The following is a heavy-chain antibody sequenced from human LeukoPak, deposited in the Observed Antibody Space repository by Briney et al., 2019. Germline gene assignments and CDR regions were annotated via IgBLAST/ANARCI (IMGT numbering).Heavy chain of an antibody. D-gene: IGHD2-2*01. Sequence: GGSLRLSCAASGFTFSSYAMHWVRKAPGKGLEWVAVISYDGSNKYYPDSVKGRLAISRDNTKNTMYQQMIRLRAEDTAVYYGAKALGIVVVPAAPVYGWFDAWGKGTLVTVSS. CDR3: AKALGIVVVPAAPVYGWFDA. V-gene: IGHV3-30*09. CDR2: ISYDGSNK. J-gene: IGHJ5*02. CDR1: GFTFSSYA.